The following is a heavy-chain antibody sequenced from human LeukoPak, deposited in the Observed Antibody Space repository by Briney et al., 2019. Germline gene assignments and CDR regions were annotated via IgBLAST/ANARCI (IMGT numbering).Heavy chain of an antibody. J-gene: IGHJ6*02. CDR1: GFTFSSYA. CDR2: ISYDGSNK. CDR3: AKTPAPYYYYGMDV. Sequence: GGSLRLSCAASGFTFSSYAMHWVRQAPGMGLEWVAVISYDGSNKYYADSVKGRFTISRDNSKNTLYLQMNSLRAEDTAVYYCAKTPAPYYYYGMDVWGQGTTVTVSS. V-gene: IGHV3-30-3*02.